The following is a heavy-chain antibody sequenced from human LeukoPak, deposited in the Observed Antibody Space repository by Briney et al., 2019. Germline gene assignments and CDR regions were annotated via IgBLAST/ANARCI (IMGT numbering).Heavy chain of an antibody. D-gene: IGHD3-16*01. CDR2: IYYSGST. J-gene: IGHJ4*03. V-gene: IGHV4-61*01. CDR3: ASLRVPGYFDY. CDR1: GGSIRSSSYY. Sequence: SETLSLTCTVSGGSIRSSSYYWSWIRQPPGKGLEWIGYIYYSGSTNYDPSLKSRVTISVDTSKNQFSLKLSSVTAADTAVFYCASLRVPGYFDYWGRGTLVTVSS.